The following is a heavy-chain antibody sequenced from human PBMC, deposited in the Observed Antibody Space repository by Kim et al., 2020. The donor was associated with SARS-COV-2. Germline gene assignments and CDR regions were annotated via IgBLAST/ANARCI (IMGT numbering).Heavy chain of an antibody. D-gene: IGHD6-13*01. Sequence: GGSLRLSCAASGFTFSSYSMNWVRQAPGKGLEWVSYISSSSSTIYYADSVKGRFTISRDNAKNSLYLQMNSLRAEDTAVYYCARGARLGLAAAGKGFDYWGQGTLVTVSS. CDR1: GFTFSSYS. V-gene: IGHV3-48*04. J-gene: IGHJ4*02. CDR2: ISSSSSTI. CDR3: ARGARLGLAAAGKGFDY.